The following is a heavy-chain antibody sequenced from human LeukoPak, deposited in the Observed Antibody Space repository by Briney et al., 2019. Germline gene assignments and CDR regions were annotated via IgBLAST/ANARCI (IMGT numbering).Heavy chain of an antibody. CDR1: GASINSSY. CDR3: ARVQFDSSGFYPYFDH. D-gene: IGHD3-22*01. CDR2: ISYRGNT. Sequence: SETLSLTCTVSGASINSSYWSWIRQPPGKGLEWIGYISYRGNTNYNPSLKSRVTMSVDTSKNQFSLRLTSLTAADTAVFYCARVQFDSSGFYPYFDHWGQGALVTVSS. V-gene: IGHV4-59*01. J-gene: IGHJ4*02.